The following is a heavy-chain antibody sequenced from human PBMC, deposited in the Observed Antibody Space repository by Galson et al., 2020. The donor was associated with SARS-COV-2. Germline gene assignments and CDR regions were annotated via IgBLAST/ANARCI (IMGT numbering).Heavy chain of an antibody. V-gene: IGHV3-48*04. J-gene: IGHJ4*02. CDR3: ARERLEY. Sequence: GESLKISCAASGFTFSSYTMNWVRQTPVTGLELVAYISSSIATISYADSGKGRFTISRDNAKSSLYLQLNSLRVEDTDGYYCARERLEYWGQGTLVTVSS. CDR2: ISSSIATI. D-gene: IGHD1-1*01. CDR1: GFTFSSYT.